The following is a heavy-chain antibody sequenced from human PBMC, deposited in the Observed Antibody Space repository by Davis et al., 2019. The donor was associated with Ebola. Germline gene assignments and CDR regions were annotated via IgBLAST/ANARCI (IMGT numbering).Heavy chain of an antibody. CDR3: ARLRSITRLTSFYY. Sequence: KVSCKGSEYRFANYWIAWVRQMPGKGLECMGIIYPGDSETRYSPSFQGQVTISADKSITTAYLQWSSLKASDTAMYYCARLRSITRLTSFYYWGQGTLVTVSS. CDR2: IYPGDSET. V-gene: IGHV5-51*01. D-gene: IGHD3-10*01. J-gene: IGHJ4*02. CDR1: EYRFANYW.